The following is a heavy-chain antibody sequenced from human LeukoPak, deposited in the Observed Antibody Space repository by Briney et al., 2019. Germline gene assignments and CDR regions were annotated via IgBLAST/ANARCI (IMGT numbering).Heavy chain of an antibody. V-gene: IGHV3-23*01. CDR3: AKDPGIVGATYFDY. J-gene: IGHJ4*02. CDR1: GFTFSSYA. D-gene: IGHD1-26*01. Sequence: GGSLRLSCTASGFTFSSYAMSWVRQAPGKGLEWVSAISGSGGSTYYADSVKGRFTISRDNSKNTLYLQLNSLRGEDTAVYYCAKDPGIVGATYFDYWGQGTLVTVSS. CDR2: ISGSGGST.